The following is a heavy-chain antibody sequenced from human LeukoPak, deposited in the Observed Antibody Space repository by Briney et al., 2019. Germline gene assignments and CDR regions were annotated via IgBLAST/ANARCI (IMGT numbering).Heavy chain of an antibody. Sequence: PGGSLRLSCSASGLAFSRYAMHWVRQAPGKGLECFSGISDNGRSTYYADAVKGRFTISRDNSKNTLYLQMSSLRPEGTAVYYCAMTYDSSDYYPFDYWGQGTLVTVSS. CDR3: AMTYDSSDYYPFDY. D-gene: IGHD3-22*01. J-gene: IGHJ4*02. CDR1: GLAFSRYA. CDR2: ISDNGRST. V-gene: IGHV3-64D*06.